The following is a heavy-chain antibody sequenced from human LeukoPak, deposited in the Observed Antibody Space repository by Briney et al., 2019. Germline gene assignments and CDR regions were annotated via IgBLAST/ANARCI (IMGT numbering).Heavy chain of an antibody. CDR1: GYTFTGYY. D-gene: IGHD6-6*01. J-gene: IGHJ4*02. CDR3: ARARGGIAARPGDY. Sequence: ASVKVSCKASGYTFTGYYMHWVRQAPGQGLEWMGWINPNSGGTNYAQKFQGRVAMTRDTSISTAYMELSRLRSDDTAVYYCARARGGIAARPGDYWGQGTLVTVSS. CDR2: INPNSGGT. V-gene: IGHV1-2*02.